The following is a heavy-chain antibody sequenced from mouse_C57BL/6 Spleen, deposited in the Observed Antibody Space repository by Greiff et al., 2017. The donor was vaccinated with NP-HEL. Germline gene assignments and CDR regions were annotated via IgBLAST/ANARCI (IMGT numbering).Heavy chain of an antibody. J-gene: IGHJ1*03. CDR3: ARAYYSAWYFDV. V-gene: IGHV5-16*01. Sequence: EVKLVESEGGLVQPGSSMKLSCTASGFTFSDYYMAWVRQVPEKGLEWVANINYDGSSTYYLDSLKSRFIISRDNAKNILYLQMSSLKSEDTATYYCARAYYSAWYFDVWGTGTTVTVSS. D-gene: IGHD2-12*01. CDR1: GFTFSDYY. CDR2: INYDGSST.